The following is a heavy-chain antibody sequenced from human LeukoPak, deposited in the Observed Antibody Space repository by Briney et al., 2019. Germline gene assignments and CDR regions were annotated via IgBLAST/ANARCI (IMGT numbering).Heavy chain of an antibody. CDR2: INTNNGNT. D-gene: IGHD2-21*02. J-gene: IGHJ5*02. Sequence: ASMKVSCKASGYTFSTYGLMWVRQAPGQGLEWMGWINTNNGNTNYAQKFQGRVTMTTDTSTSTGYMELRSLRSDDTAVYYCARKRCTGDCYLFDPWGQGTLVTVSS. V-gene: IGHV1-18*01. CDR3: ARKRCTGDCYLFDP. CDR1: GYTFSTYG.